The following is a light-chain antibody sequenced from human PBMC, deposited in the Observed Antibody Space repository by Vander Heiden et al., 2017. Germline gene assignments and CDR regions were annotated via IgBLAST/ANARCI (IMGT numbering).Light chain of an antibody. CDR3: QQYNNWPPKT. J-gene: IGKJ1*01. CDR1: QSVSSN. Sequence: EIVMTQSPATLSVSPGERATLSCRASQSVSSNLAWYQQKPGQAPRLLIYGASTRATGIPARFSGSGYGTEFTLTISSLQSEDFAVYYCQQYNNWPPKTFGQRTKVEIK. V-gene: IGKV3-15*01. CDR2: GAS.